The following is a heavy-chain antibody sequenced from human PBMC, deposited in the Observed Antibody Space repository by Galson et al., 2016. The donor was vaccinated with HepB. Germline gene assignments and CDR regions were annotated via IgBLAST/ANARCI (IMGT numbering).Heavy chain of an antibody. CDR1: GFTS. CDR3: ARGDAPFWSTTYFDY. V-gene: IGHV3-74*01. Sequence: SLRLSCAASGFTSWVRQGPGKGLEWVSRINSDGDRTNYADPVKGRFTISRDNAKNTLYLQMNSLRVEDTAVYYCARGDAPFWSTTYFDYWGQGTLVTASS. D-gene: IGHD1-14*01. CDR2: INSDGDRT. J-gene: IGHJ4*02.